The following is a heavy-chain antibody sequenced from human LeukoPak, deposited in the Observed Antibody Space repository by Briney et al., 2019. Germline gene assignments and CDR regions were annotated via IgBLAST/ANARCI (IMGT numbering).Heavy chain of an antibody. CDR2: IYYSGST. D-gene: IGHD1-7*01. J-gene: IGHJ3*02. Sequence: SETLSLTCTVSGGSISRYYWSWIRQPPGKGLEWIGYIYYSGSTNYNPSLKSRVTISVDTSKNQFSLKLSSVTAADTAVYYCARGPVGGTTYNDGDAFDIWGQGTMVTVSS. CDR1: GGSISRYY. V-gene: IGHV4-59*01. CDR3: ARGPVGGTTYNDGDAFDI.